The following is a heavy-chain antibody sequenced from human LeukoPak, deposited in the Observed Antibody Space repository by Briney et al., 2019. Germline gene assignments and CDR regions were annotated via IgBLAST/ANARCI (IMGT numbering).Heavy chain of an antibody. J-gene: IGHJ5*02. CDR3: ARGGSTSNWFDP. Sequence: SETLSLTCTVSGGSISSYYWSWIRQPPGKGLEWIGYIYYSGSTNYNPSLKSRVTISVDTSKNQFSLKLSSVTAADTAVYYCARGGSTSNWFDPWGQGTLVTVSS. V-gene: IGHV4-59*01. D-gene: IGHD2-2*01. CDR2: IYYSGST. CDR1: GGSISSYY.